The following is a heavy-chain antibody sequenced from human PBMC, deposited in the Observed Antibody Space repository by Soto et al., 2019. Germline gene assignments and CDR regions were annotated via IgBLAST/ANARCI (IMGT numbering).Heavy chain of an antibody. J-gene: IGHJ4*02. Sequence: GGSLRLSCAASGFTFGTYGMNWVRRAPGGGLEWVASISSSGSFIYYADSVKGRFTISRDDAEKSLYLQMNSLRAEDTALYYCAREPEGIAAALDYWGRGTLVTVSS. V-gene: IGHV3-21*01. CDR1: GFTFGTYG. CDR3: AREPEGIAAALDY. D-gene: IGHD6-13*01. CDR2: ISSSGSFI.